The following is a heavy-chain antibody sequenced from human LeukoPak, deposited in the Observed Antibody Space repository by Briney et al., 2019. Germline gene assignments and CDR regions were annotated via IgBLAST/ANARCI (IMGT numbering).Heavy chain of an antibody. CDR1: GYTFTAYY. CDR2: INPNTGGT. Sequence: ASVKVSCKASGYTFTAYYMHWVRQAPGQGLEWMGWINPNTGGTNYAPKFLGRVTMTRDTSISTAYMELNRLTFDDTAVYYCARDDNFQFDYWGQGTLVTVSS. CDR3: ARDDNFQFDY. V-gene: IGHV1-2*02. J-gene: IGHJ4*02. D-gene: IGHD1-1*01.